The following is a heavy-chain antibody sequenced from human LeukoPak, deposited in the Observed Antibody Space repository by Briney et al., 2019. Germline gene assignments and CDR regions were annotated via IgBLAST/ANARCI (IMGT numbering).Heavy chain of an antibody. V-gene: IGHV3-48*01. CDR1: GFTFSSYS. D-gene: IGHD6-13*01. CDR2: ISSSSSTI. J-gene: IGHJ3*02. Sequence: PGGSLRLSCAASGFTFSSYSMNWVRQAPGKGLEWVSYISSSSSTIYYADSVKGRFTISRDNAKNSLYLQMNSLRAEDTAVYYCARGGQQQLGDAFDIWGQGTMVTVSS. CDR3: ARGGQQQLGDAFDI.